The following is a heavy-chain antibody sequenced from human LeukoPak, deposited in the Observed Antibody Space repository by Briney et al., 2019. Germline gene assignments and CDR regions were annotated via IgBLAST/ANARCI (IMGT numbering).Heavy chain of an antibody. CDR1: GFTFSSYA. Sequence: GGSLRLSCAASGFTFSSYAMSWVRQAPGKGLEWVSAISGSGGSTYYADSVKGRFTISRDNSKNTLYLQMNSLRAEDSAVYYCAKGFRNDPRGWFDPWGQGTLVTVSS. CDR2: ISGSGGST. D-gene: IGHD1-1*01. V-gene: IGHV3-23*01. CDR3: AKGFRNDPRGWFDP. J-gene: IGHJ5*02.